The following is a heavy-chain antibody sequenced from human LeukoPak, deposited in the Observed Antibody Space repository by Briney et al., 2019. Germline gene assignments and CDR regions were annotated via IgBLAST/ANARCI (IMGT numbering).Heavy chain of an antibody. CDR1: GYTLTELS. CDR2: FDPEDGET. CDR3: ATCRPWYYYDSSGFSGAFDI. D-gene: IGHD3-22*01. V-gene: IGHV1-24*01. J-gene: IGHJ3*02. Sequence: ASVKVSCKVSGYTLTELSMHWVRQAPGKGLEWMGGFDPEDGETIYAQKFQGRVTMTEDTSTDTAYMELSSLGSEDTAVYYCATCRPWYYYDSSGFSGAFDIWGQGTMVTVSS.